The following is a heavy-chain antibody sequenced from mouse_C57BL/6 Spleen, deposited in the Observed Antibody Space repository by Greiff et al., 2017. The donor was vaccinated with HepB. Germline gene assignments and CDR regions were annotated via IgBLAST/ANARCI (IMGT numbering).Heavy chain of an antibody. CDR2: IWRGGST. Sequence: QVQLKESGPGLVQPSQSLSITCTVSGFSLTSYGVHWVRQSPGKGLEWLGVIWRGGSTDYNAAFMSRLSITKDNSKSQVFFKMNSLQADDTAIYYCAKNRDYPYYAMDYWGQGTSVTVSS. D-gene: IGHD2-4*01. CDR3: AKNRDYPYYAMDY. J-gene: IGHJ4*01. CDR1: GFSLTSYG. V-gene: IGHV2-5*01.